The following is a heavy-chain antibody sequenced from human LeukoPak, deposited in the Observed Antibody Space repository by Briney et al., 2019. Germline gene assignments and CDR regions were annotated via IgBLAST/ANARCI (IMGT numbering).Heavy chain of an antibody. CDR3: ARAYSYGSGTYNAFDI. Sequence: SETLSLTCTVSGGSISSGSYYWTWIRQPPGKGLEWIGYIFNSGRTNYNPSLMSRLTISLDTSKTQFSLKLTSVTAADTAVYYCARAYSYGSGTYNAFDIWGQGTMVTVSS. CDR1: GGSISSGSYY. J-gene: IGHJ3*02. D-gene: IGHD3-10*01. CDR2: IFNSGRT. V-gene: IGHV4-61*01.